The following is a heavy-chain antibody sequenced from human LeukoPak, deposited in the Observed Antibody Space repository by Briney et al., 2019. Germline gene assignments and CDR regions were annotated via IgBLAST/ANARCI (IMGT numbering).Heavy chain of an antibody. CDR1: GYTFTSYG. CDR3: ARVSLVTSLFDY. CDR2: ISAYNGNT. J-gene: IGHJ4*02. Sequence: EASVKVSCKASGYTFTSYGISWVRQAPGQGLEWVGRISAYNGNTNYAQKLQGRVTMSTDTSTSTAYMELRSLRSDDTAVYYCARVSLVTSLFDYWGQGTLVTVSS. D-gene: IGHD3-10*01. V-gene: IGHV1-18*01.